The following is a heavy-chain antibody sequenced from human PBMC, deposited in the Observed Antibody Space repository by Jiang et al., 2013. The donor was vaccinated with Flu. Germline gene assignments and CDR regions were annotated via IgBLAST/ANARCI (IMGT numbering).Heavy chain of an antibody. CDR3: ARQSSLVGGFDS. J-gene: IGHJ4*02. D-gene: IGHD3-10*01. V-gene: IGHV2-70*12. Sequence: KPTQTLTLTCTFSGFSLTSSTMRMNWIRQPPGKALEWLARIDGDDRKYFSRSLETRLTISKDTSKNQVVLIMTNMDPTDTATYYCARQSSLVGGFDSWGPGALVTVSS. CDR2: IDGDDRK. CDR1: GFSLTSSTMR.